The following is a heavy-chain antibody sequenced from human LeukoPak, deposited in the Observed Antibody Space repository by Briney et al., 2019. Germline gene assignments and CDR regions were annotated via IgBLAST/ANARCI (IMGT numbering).Heavy chain of an antibody. V-gene: IGHV3-30*02. CDR1: DFTFNKYN. CDR2: IHHDGSGD. Sequence: GGSLRLSCAASDFTFNKYNIHWVRQAPGKGLDWVAFIHHDGSGDSYADSVRGRFAISRDRSKNTLYLQMNSLRAEDTAVYYCAKAPPLVVVDVFGYYFDYWGQGTLVTVSS. J-gene: IGHJ4*02. D-gene: IGHD2-15*01. CDR3: AKAPPLVVVDVFGYYFDY.